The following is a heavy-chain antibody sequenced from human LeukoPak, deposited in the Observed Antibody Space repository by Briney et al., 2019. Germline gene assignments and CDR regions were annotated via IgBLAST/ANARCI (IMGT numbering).Heavy chain of an antibody. CDR1: GGSISSGGYY. Sequence: SQTLSLTCTVSGGSISSGGYYWSWIRQPPGKGLEWIGYIYHSGSTYYNPSLKSRVTISVDRSKNQFPLKLSSVTAADTAVYYCARETRGYSYGQTGFDYWGQGTLVTVSS. V-gene: IGHV4-30-2*01. CDR2: IYHSGST. D-gene: IGHD5-18*01. CDR3: ARETRGYSYGQTGFDY. J-gene: IGHJ4*02.